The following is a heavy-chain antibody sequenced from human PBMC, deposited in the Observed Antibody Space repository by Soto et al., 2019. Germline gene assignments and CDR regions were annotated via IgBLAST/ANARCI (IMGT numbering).Heavy chain of an antibody. V-gene: IGHV3-23*01. J-gene: IGHJ4*02. CDR3: AKGSIQYSASIDY. Sequence: EVELLESGGGLIHPGESLRLSCAASGFSFSSYAMIWVRQAPGKGLEWVSVMSASGGTSYFADSVMGRFRMSRDNSKNMFYLEMNSLRAEDTGIYSCAKGSIQYSASIDYWGQGTLVSVSS. CDR1: GFSFSSYA. D-gene: IGHD5-12*01. CDR2: MSASGGTS.